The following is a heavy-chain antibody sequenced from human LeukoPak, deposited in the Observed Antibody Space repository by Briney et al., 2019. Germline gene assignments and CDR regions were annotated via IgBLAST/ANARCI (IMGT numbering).Heavy chain of an antibody. CDR2: IYYSGST. CDR3: AREGYSGSYFDY. J-gene: IGHJ4*02. V-gene: IGHV4-30-4*08. Sequence: KPSETLSLTCTVSGGSISSGDYYWSWIRQPPGKGLEWIGYIYYSGSTYYNPSLKSRVTISVDTSKNQFSLKLSSVTAADTAVYYCAREGYSGSYFDYWGQGTLVTVSS. CDR1: GGSISSGDYY. D-gene: IGHD1-26*01.